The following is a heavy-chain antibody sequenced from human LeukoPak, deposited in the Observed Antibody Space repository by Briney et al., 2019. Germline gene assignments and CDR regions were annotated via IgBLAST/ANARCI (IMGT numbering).Heavy chain of an antibody. J-gene: IGHJ5*02. CDR1: GGSIGSYY. Sequence: PSETLSLTCTVSGGSIGSYYWSWIRQPPGKGLEWIGYIYYSGSTNYNPPLKSRVTISVDTSKNQFSLKLSSVTAADTAVYYCARVTHYYGSGSQNWFDPWGQGTLVTVSS. CDR2: IYYSGST. D-gene: IGHD3-10*01. V-gene: IGHV4-59*01. CDR3: ARVTHYYGSGSQNWFDP.